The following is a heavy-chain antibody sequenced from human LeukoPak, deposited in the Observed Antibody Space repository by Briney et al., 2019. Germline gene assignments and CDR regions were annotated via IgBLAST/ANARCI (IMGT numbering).Heavy chain of an antibody. CDR3: ARDSGYSYGYSYYYYMDV. CDR1: GFTFSSYS. V-gene: IGHV3-48*01. D-gene: IGHD5-18*01. Sequence: PGGSLRLSCAPSGFTFSSYSMNWVRQAPGKGLEWVSYISSSSSTRYYADSVKGRFTISRDNTKNSLYLQMNSLRAEDTAVYYCARDSGYSYGYSYYYYMDVWGKGTTVTVSS. CDR2: ISSSSSTR. J-gene: IGHJ6*03.